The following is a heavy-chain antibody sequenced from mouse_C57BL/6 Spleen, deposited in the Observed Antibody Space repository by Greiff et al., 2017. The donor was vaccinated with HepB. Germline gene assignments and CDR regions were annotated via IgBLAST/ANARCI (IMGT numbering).Heavy chain of an antibody. J-gene: IGHJ3*01. D-gene: IGHD1-2*01. CDR1: GFTFSDAW. Sequence: EVKVVESGGGLVQPGGSMKLSCAASGFTFSDAWMDWVRQSPEKGLEWVAEIRNKANNHATYYAEAVKGRFTISRDDSKSSVYLQMNSLRAEDTGIYYCTRGYHQAWFAYWGQGTLVTVSA. CDR3: TRGYHQAWFAY. V-gene: IGHV6-6*01. CDR2: IRNKANNHAT.